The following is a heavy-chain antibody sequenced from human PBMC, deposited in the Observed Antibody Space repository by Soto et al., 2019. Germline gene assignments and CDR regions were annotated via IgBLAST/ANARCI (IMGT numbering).Heavy chain of an antibody. CDR3: ATSQKGHNFNYFHH. CDR1: GASISGGYYY. CDR2: GFYTGFT. D-gene: IGHD1-20*01. V-gene: IGHV4-39*01. J-gene: IGHJ4*02. Sequence: PSETLSLTCGVSGASISGGYYYRTWFRQSPGKGPEWIWRGFYTGFTSYNPSLEIRVSVSVDTSKSQFSLKLRSVTAADTAVYYCATSQKGHNFNYFHHWGQGALVTVSS.